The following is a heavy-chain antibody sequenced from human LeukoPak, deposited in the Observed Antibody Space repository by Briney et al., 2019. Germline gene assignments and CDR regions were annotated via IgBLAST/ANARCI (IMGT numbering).Heavy chain of an antibody. CDR2: IKPDGSEK. V-gene: IGHV3-7*05. J-gene: IGHJ4*02. CDR1: GFTFSTYW. D-gene: IGHD1-26*01. CDR3: ARGQSWAFDF. Sequence: GGSLRLSCAASGFTFSTYWMSWVHQAPGKGLQWVVNIKPDGSEKYYVDSVKGRFTISRDNAKNSVDLQMNSLRVEDTAVYYCARGQSWAFDFWGQGTLVTVSS.